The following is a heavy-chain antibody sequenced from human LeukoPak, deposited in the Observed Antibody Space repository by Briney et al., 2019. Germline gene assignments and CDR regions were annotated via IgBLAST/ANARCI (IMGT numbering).Heavy chain of an antibody. Sequence: GGSLRLSCAASGFTVSSNYMTWVRQAPGKGLEWVSVIYSAYNTFYSDSLKGRFTISKDNSKNSLNLQMNSLRAEDTAVYYCARVARSTFCSGGSCYIDHWGQGTLVTVSS. J-gene: IGHJ4*02. D-gene: IGHD2-15*01. CDR3: ARVARSTFCSGGSCYIDH. CDR1: GFTVSSNY. CDR2: IYSAYNT. V-gene: IGHV3-53*01.